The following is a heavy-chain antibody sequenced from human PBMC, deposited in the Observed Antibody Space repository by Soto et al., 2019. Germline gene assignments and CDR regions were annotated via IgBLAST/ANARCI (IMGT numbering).Heavy chain of an antibody. V-gene: IGHV1-46*01. CDR1: GXXFTSYY. Sequence: GXXFTSYYMHWVRQAPGQGLEWMGIINPSGGSTSYAQKFQGRVTMTRDTSTSTVYMELSRLRSDDTAVYYCARSTIFGVVITLFDYWGQGTLVTVSS. CDR3: ARSTIFGVVITLFDY. CDR2: INPSGGST. D-gene: IGHD3-3*01. J-gene: IGHJ4*02.